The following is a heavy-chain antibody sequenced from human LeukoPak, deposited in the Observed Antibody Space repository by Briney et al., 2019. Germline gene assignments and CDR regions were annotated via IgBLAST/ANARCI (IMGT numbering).Heavy chain of an antibody. CDR3: AKEGARKAAYPNTFDY. V-gene: IGHV3-21*01. J-gene: IGHJ4*02. CDR2: ISSSSSYI. Sequence: GGSLRLSCAASGFTFSSYSMNWVRQAPGKGLEWVSSISSSSSYIYYADSVKGRFTISRDNAKNTLYLQMNSLRAEDTAVYYCAKEGARKAAYPNTFDYWGQGTLVTVSS. D-gene: IGHD2-15*01. CDR1: GFTFSSYS.